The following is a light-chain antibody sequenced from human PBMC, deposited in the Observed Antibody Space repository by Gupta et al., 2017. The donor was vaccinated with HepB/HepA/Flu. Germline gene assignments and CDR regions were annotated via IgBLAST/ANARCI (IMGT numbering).Light chain of an antibody. CDR1: QNVNSNY. CDR3: QQYGSTPLYT. CDR2: GAS. J-gene: IGKJ2*01. Sequence: EIVLTQSPGTLSLSQGERATLSCRASQNVNSNYLAWYQQKPGQTPRILMYGASSRATGIPDRFSGSGSGTDFTITISRREPEDFAVNYCQQYGSTPLYTFGQGTKLEIK. V-gene: IGKV3-20*01.